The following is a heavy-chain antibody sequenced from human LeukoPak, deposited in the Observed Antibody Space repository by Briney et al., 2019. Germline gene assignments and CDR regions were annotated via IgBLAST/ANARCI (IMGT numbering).Heavy chain of an antibody. Sequence: GRSLRLSCAASGFTFSSYWMTWVRQAPGKGLEWVANIKQDGSKKSYGDSVKGRFTISRDNAKNSLYLQMNSLRADDTGVYYCASQPAAAVVYYWGQGTLVTVSS. V-gene: IGHV3-7*03. CDR1: GFTFSSYW. D-gene: IGHD2-2*01. CDR2: IKQDGSKK. CDR3: ASQPAAAVVYY. J-gene: IGHJ4*02.